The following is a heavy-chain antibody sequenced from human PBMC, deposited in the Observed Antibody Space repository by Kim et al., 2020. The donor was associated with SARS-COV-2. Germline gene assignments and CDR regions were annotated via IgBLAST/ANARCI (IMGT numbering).Heavy chain of an antibody. J-gene: IGHJ5*02. D-gene: IGHD2-15*01. CDR2: IKEDGSEK. Sequence: GGSLRLSCAASGFTFRSYWMSWVRQAPGKGLEWVATIKEDGSEKYHVDSVKGRFTVSRDNANNSLYLQMNSLRAEDTALYYCRANKDRVDPWGQGTLVTVSS. CDR1: GFTFRSYW. V-gene: IGHV3-7*01. CDR3: RANKDRVDP.